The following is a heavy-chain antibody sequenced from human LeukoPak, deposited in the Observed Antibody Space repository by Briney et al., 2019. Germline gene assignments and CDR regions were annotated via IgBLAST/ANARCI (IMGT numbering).Heavy chain of an antibody. V-gene: IGHV3-30-3*01. CDR2: ISYDGSNK. CDR1: GCTFSSYA. J-gene: IGHJ4*02. Sequence: GGSLRLSCAASGCTFSSYAMHWVRQAPGKGLEWVAVISYDGSNKYYADSVKGRFTISRDNSKNTLYLPMNSLRAEDTAVFYCARDPHDYLWGSYRYPDYWGQGTLVTVSS. D-gene: IGHD3-16*02. CDR3: ARDPHDYLWGSYRYPDY.